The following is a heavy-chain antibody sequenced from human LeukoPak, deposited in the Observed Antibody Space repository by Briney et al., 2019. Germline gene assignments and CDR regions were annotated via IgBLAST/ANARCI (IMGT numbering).Heavy chain of an antibody. Sequence: SETLSLTGAVYGGSFSGYYWSWIRQPPGKGLEWIGEVNHSGSTNYNPSLKSLATISVDTSKNQFSLKLSSVTAADTAVYYCARGGRKKGYRGQRAFDYWGQGTLVTVSS. CDR2: VNHSGST. CDR1: GGSFSGYY. CDR3: ARGGRKKGYRGQRAFDY. V-gene: IGHV4-34*01. D-gene: IGHD5-12*01. J-gene: IGHJ4*02.